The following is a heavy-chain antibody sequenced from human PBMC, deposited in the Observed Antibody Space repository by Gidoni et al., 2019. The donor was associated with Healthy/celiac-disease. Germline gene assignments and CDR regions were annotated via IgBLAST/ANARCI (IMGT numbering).Heavy chain of an antibody. CDR3: ARDGAAAGTATPDLYGMDV. Sequence: EVQLVESGGGLVKPGGSLRLSCAASGFTFSSYSMNWVRQAPGKGLEWVSSISSSSSYIYYADSVKGRFTISRDNAKNSLYLQMNSLRAEDTAVYYCARDGAAAGTATPDLYGMDVWGQGTTVTVSS. CDR2: ISSSSSYI. V-gene: IGHV3-21*01. D-gene: IGHD6-13*01. J-gene: IGHJ6*02. CDR1: GFTFSSYS.